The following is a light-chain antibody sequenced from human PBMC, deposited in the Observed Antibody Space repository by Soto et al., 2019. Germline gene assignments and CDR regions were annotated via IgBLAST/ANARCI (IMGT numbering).Light chain of an antibody. CDR1: QSVSSY. CDR2: DAS. J-gene: IGKJ5*01. CDR3: QQRSNWPIT. Sequence: EIVLTQSPATLSLSPGERATLSCRASQSVSSYFAWYQQKPGQAPRLLIYDASSRATGIPARFSGSGSGTDFTLTISTLHPEDFAVYYCQQRSNWPITFGQGTRLEIK. V-gene: IGKV3-11*01.